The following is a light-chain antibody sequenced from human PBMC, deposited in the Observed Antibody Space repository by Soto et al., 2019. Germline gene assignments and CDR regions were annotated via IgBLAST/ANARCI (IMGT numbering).Light chain of an antibody. Sequence: EIVMTQSPATLSVSPGERATLSCRASQSVGTDLAWYQQKPGQAPRLVIYGASSRATGVPARFSGSGSGTESTLTISSLQSEDFAVYYCQQYNYWLALAFGGGTKVEIK. J-gene: IGKJ4*01. CDR3: QQYNYWLALA. V-gene: IGKV3-15*01. CDR2: GAS. CDR1: QSVGTD.